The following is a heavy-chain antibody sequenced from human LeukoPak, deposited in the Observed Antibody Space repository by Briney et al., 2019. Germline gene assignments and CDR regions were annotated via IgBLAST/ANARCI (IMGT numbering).Heavy chain of an antibody. CDR2: IKQDGSEK. CDR3: ARENPFSSSSPMWY. CDR1: GFTFHTYS. D-gene: IGHD6-6*01. J-gene: IGHJ4*02. Sequence: HTGGSLRLSCAVSGFTFHTYSMNWVRQAPGKGLEWVANIKQDGSEKYYADSVRGRFTISRDNAKNSLYLQMNSLRVEDSAVYFCARENPFSSSSPMWYWGQGTLVTVSS. V-gene: IGHV3-7*01.